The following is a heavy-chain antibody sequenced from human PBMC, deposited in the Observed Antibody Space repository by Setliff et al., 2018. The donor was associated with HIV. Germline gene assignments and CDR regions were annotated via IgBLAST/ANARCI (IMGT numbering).Heavy chain of an antibody. D-gene: IGHD3-22*01. V-gene: IGHV1-8*02. Sequence: GASVKVSCKASGYTFINYAMNWVRQAPGQGLEWMGWMNPNSGNTGYAQKFQGRVTMTRNTSIRTAYMELSSLRSEDTAVYYCARGLDSSGYRRHLDYWGQGTLVTVSS. CDR1: GYTFINYA. CDR2: MNPNSGNT. J-gene: IGHJ4*02. CDR3: ARGLDSSGYRRHLDY.